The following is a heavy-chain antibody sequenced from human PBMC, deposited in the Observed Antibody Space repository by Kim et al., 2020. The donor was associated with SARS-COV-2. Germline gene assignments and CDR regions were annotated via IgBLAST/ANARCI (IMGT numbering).Heavy chain of an antibody. CDR2: IRSKAYGGTT. Sequence: GGSLRLSCTASGFTFGDYAMSWVRQAPGKGLEWVGFIRSKAYGGTTEYAASVKGRFTISRDDSKSIAYLQMNSLKTEDTAVYYCTRVEIYYYGSGSRKYYYYYGMDVWGQGTTVTVSS. J-gene: IGHJ6*02. CDR3: TRVEIYYYGSGSRKYYYYYGMDV. D-gene: IGHD3-10*01. CDR1: GFTFGDYA. V-gene: IGHV3-49*04.